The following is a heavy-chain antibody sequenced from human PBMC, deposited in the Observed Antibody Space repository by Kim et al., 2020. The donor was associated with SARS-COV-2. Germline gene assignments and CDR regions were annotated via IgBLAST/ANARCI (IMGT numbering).Heavy chain of an antibody. D-gene: IGHD6-19*01. V-gene: IGHV1-24*01. CDR1: GYTLTELS. CDR2: FDPEDGET. Sequence: ASVKVSCKVSGYTLTELSMHWVRQAPGKGLEWMGGFDPEDGETIYAQKFLGRVNMTEDTSTDTAYMALSSLRSEDTAVYYCATSPGVAGTYYYYYGMDVWGQGTTVTVSS. CDR3: ATSPGVAGTYYYYYGMDV. J-gene: IGHJ6*02.